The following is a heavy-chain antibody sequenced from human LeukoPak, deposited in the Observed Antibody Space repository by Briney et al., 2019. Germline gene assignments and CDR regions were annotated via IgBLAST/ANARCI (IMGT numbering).Heavy chain of an antibody. CDR3: AKTPARYYDFWSGVG. V-gene: IGHV3-30*02. D-gene: IGHD3-3*01. J-gene: IGHJ4*02. CDR1: GFTFSSYG. CDR2: IRYDGSNK. Sequence: GGSLRLSCAASGFTFSSYGMHWVRQAPGKGLEWVAFIRYDGSNKYYADSVKGRFTISRDNSKNTLYLQMNSLRAEDTAVYYCAKTPARYYDFWSGVGWGQGTLVTVSS.